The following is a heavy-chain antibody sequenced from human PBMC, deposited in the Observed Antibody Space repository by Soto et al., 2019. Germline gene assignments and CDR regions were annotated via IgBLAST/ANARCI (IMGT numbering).Heavy chain of an antibody. D-gene: IGHD3-9*01. V-gene: IGHV3-23*01. CDR2: SYSTGGT. CDR3: ARDREPDGIWTFDS. CDR1: GFTLGRYT. Sequence: GGSLRLSCAASGFTLGRYTMGWVRQAPGKGLEWVAESYSTGGTEYADSVKGRFTISRDNSKNTLFLQMNSLGVEDTALYYCARDREPDGIWTFDSWGQGTLVTVSS. J-gene: IGHJ4*02.